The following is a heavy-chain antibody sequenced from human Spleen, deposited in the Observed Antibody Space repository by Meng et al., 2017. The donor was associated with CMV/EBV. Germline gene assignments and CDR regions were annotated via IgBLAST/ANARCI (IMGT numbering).Heavy chain of an antibody. J-gene: IGHJ4*02. CDR1: GGSISSSSYY. CDR3: AVRIAARQQTFDY. V-gene: IGHV4-39*06. CDR2: IYYNGNT. Sequence: SETLSLTCTVSGGSISSSSYYWGWIRQPPGKGLEWIGSIYYNGNTYYKPSFKSRITISIDTSKNQFTLKVNSVTAADTAVYYCAVRIAARQQTFDYWGQGTLVTVSS. D-gene: IGHD6-6*01.